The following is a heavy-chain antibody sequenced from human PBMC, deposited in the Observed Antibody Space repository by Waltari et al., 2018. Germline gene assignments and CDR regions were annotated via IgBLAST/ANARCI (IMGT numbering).Heavy chain of an antibody. J-gene: IGHJ6*02. D-gene: IGHD3-10*01. Sequence: QVQLEESGPGLVKPSETLSLTCSLSDGFFGSYYWTWIRQSPGKGLEWIGYIYYTGVTKYNPPLESRVTISLDASKDQFSLRLNSVTTADTATYYCARSFGSGSYYNPAYGMDVWGQGTTVTVSS. CDR2: IYYTGVT. CDR1: DGFFGSYY. CDR3: ARSFGSGSYYNPAYGMDV. V-gene: IGHV4-59*01.